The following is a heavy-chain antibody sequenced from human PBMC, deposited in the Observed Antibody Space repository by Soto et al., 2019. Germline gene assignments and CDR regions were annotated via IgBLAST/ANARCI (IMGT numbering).Heavy chain of an antibody. J-gene: IGHJ1*01. Sequence: GGSLRLSCAASGFTFSNAWMSWVRQAPGKGLEWVGRIKSKTDGGTTDYAAPVKGRFTISRDDSKNTLYLQMNSLKTEDTAVYYCTGCYDSSGYYLGYFQHWGQGTLVTVSS. CDR3: TGCYDSSGYYLGYFQH. CDR1: GFTFSNAW. CDR2: IKSKTDGGTT. V-gene: IGHV3-15*01. D-gene: IGHD3-22*01.